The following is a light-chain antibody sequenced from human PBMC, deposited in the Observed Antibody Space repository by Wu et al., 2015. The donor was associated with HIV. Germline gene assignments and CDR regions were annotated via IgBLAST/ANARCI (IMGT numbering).Light chain of an antibody. J-gene: IGKJ5*01. CDR3: QYRTT. CDR2: NAS. CDR1: QSISSN. V-gene: IGKV3-11*01. Sequence: TQSPATLSLSPGESASLSCNSSQSISSNLAWYQQKPGQTPRLLFFNASNRATGIPPGFSGRGSGTDFTLTISSLEAEDIAVYYCQYRTTFGQGTRLESK.